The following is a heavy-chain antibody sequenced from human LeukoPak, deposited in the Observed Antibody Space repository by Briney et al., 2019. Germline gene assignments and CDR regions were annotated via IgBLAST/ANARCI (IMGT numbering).Heavy chain of an antibody. D-gene: IGHD6-19*01. CDR1: GFTFSSYA. Sequence: GGSLRLSCAASGFTFSSYAMSWVRQAPGKGLGWVSAISGSGGSTYYADSVKGRFTISRDNSKNTLYLQMNSLRAEDTAVYYCAKPAWGAVAPQAVDYWGQGTLVTVSS. V-gene: IGHV3-23*01. J-gene: IGHJ4*02. CDR2: ISGSGGST. CDR3: AKPAWGAVAPQAVDY.